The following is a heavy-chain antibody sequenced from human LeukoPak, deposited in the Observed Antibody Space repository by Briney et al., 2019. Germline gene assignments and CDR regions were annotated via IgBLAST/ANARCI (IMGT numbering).Heavy chain of an antibody. V-gene: IGHV3-21*06. CDR2: ISSSSSSI. CDR3: ARDPSEASHPYYFDY. CDR1: GFTFSTYT. Sequence: SGGSLRLSCAASGFTFSTYTMNWVRQAPGKGLEWVSSISSSSSSIYYADSVKGRFTISRDNAKSSLYLRMNSLRADDTAVYFCARDPSEASHPYYFDYWGQGILVTVSS. D-gene: IGHD6-25*01. J-gene: IGHJ4*02.